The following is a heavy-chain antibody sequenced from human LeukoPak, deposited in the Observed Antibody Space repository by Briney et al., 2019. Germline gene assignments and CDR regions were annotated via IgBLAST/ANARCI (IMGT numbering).Heavy chain of an antibody. V-gene: IGHV3-30*18. CDR2: ISYDGSNK. D-gene: IGHD6-19*01. J-gene: IGHJ4*02. CDR3: AKSSSGWYLDSSFDY. CDR1: GFSFTAYL. Sequence: GGSLRLSCAASGFSFTAYLIHWVRQAPGKGLEWVAVISYDGSNKYYADSVKGRFTISRDNSKNTLYLQMNSLRAEDTAVYYCAKSSSGWYLDSSFDYWGQGTLVTVSS.